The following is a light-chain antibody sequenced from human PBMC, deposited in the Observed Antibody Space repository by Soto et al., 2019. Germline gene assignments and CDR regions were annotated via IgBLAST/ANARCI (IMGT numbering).Light chain of an antibody. CDR3: QSGDTGIQV. V-gene: IGLV4-69*01. Sequence: QLVLTQSPSASASLGASVKLTCTLSSGHSTYAIAWHQQRPEKGPRYLMRVNSDGSHSKGDGIPDRFSGSSSGTERYLTISSLQSDDEADYYCQSGDTGIQVFGGGTKLTVL. J-gene: IGLJ2*01. CDR1: SGHSTYA. CDR2: VNSDGSH.